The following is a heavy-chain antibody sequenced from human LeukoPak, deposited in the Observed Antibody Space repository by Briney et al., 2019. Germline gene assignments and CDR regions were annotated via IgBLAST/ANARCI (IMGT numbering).Heavy chain of an antibody. Sequence: SETLSLTCTVSGGSISSYYWSWIRQPPGKGLEWIGYIYYSGSTNYNPSLKSRVTISVATSTNQPSLKLSSVTAADTAVYYCARGLAPETYYDYVWGSYLNFDYWGQRTLVTVSS. CDR1: GGSISSYY. J-gene: IGHJ4*02. D-gene: IGHD3-16*02. CDR3: ARGLAPETYYDYVWGSYLNFDY. V-gene: IGHV4-59*01. CDR2: IYYSGST.